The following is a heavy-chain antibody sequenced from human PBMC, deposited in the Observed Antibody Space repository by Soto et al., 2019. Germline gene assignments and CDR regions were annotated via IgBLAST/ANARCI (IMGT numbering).Heavy chain of an antibody. Sequence: ASVKVSCKASGYTFTSYYMHWVRQPPGQGLEWMGIINPSGGSTSYAQEFQGRVIMTRDTSTSLVYMGLSSLRTDDTAVYYGAQHFVRKYYDSSGYYNNYFDYWRQGTLVTVSS. J-gene: IGHJ4*02. CDR1: GYTFTSYY. CDR2: INPSGGST. V-gene: IGHV1-46*01. CDR3: AQHFVRKYYDSSGYYNNYFDY. D-gene: IGHD3-22*01.